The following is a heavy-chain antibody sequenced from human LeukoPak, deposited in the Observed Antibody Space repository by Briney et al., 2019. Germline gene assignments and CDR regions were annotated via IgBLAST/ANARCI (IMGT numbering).Heavy chain of an antibody. Sequence: HGGALEISCKGSGYRFTRYWIGWVRPMPGEGLEWMGIIYPGDSDTRYSPSFQGQVTISADKSISTAYLQWSSLKASDTAMYYCARRVDSGKAFDYWGQGTLVTVSS. CDR2: IYPGDSDT. CDR1: GYRFTRYW. CDR3: ARRVDSGKAFDY. D-gene: IGHD1-26*01. V-gene: IGHV5-51*01. J-gene: IGHJ4*02.